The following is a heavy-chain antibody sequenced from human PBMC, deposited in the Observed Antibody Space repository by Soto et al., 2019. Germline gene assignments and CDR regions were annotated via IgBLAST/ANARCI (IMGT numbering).Heavy chain of an antibody. CDR3: ARSQGSSTSLEIYYYYNYGMDV. V-gene: IGHV1-69*01. J-gene: IGHJ6*02. D-gene: IGHD2-2*01. CDR2: IIPISETT. CDR1: GGTFSSYA. Sequence: QVQLVQSGAEVKKPGSSVKVSCKASGGTFSSYAISWVRQAPGQGLEWMGGIIPISETTNYAQKFQGRVTFTADESKSTAYMELSSLKSEDTAVYYCARSQGSSTSLEIYYYYNYGMDVWGQGTTVTVSS.